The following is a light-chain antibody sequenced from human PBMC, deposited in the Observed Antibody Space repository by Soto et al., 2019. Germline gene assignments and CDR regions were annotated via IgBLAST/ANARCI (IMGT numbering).Light chain of an antibody. CDR3: AAWDDSLSGVV. J-gene: IGLJ2*01. V-gene: IGLV1-47*01. CDR1: SSNIESNY. Sequence: QSVLTQPPSASGTPGQKVTISCSGSSSNIESNYVYWYQHLPGTAPKLLIYRNSQRPSGVPDRFSGSKSGTSASLAISGLRSEDEADYYCAAWDDSLSGVVFGGGTKVTVL. CDR2: RNS.